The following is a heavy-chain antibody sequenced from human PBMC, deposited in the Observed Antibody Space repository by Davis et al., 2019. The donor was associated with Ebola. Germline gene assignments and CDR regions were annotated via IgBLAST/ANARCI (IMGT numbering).Heavy chain of an antibody. D-gene: IGHD6-6*01. Sequence: PGGSLRLSCAASGLTFESYWMTWVRQSPGKGLEWVANIKPDGSVKGYVDSLRGRFTISRDNAKNSLFLQMNSLRAEDTAHYYCAQGSSPDNWGPGTLVTVSS. CDR2: IKPDGSVK. J-gene: IGHJ4*02. V-gene: IGHV3-7*03. CDR3: AQGSSPDN. CDR1: GLTFESYW.